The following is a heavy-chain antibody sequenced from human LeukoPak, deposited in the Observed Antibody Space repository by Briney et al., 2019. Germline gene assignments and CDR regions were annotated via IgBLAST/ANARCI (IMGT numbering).Heavy chain of an antibody. J-gene: IGHJ6*03. CDR1: SGSFSGYY. D-gene: IGHD6-6*01. CDR2: INNSGGT. Sequence: KSSETLSLTCAVYSGSFSGYYWTWIRQPPGKGLEWIGEINNSGGTNYIPSLKSRVTISVDTSKNQFSLELSSVTAADTAVYYCARRGRSSRSGYYYYYYMDVWGKGTTVTVSS. CDR3: ARRGRSSRSGYYYYYYMDV. V-gene: IGHV4-34*01.